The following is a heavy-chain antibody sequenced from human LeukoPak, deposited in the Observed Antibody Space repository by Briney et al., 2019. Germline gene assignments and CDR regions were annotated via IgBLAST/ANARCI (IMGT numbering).Heavy chain of an antibody. CDR2: IYYSGST. CDR1: GGSISSSSYY. CDR3: AGQRDSSGWYFP. D-gene: IGHD6-19*01. V-gene: IGHV4-39*01. Sequence: SETLSLTCTVSGGSISSSSYYWGWIRQPPGKGLEWIGSIYYSGSTYYNPSLKSRVTISVDTSKNQFSLKLSSVTAADTAVYYCAGQRDSSGWYFPWGQGTLVTVSS. J-gene: IGHJ5*02.